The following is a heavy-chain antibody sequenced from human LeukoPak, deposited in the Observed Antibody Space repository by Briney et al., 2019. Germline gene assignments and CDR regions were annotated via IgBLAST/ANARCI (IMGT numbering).Heavy chain of an antibody. CDR3: ARETSQKGAHYMDV. CDR2: IYYSGST. Sequence: SETLPLTCTVSGGSISSSSYYWGWIRQPPGKGLEWIGSIYYSGSTYYNPSLKSRVTISVDTSQNQFSLKLSSVTAADTAVYYCARETSQKGAHYMDVWGKGTTVTISS. J-gene: IGHJ6*03. D-gene: IGHD3-16*01. CDR1: GGSISSSSYY. V-gene: IGHV4-39*07.